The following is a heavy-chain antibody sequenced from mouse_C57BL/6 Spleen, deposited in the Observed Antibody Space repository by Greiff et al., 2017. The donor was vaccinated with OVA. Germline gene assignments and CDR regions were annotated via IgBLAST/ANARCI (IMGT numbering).Heavy chain of an antibody. CDR1: GFNIKDYY. CDR2: IDPEDGDT. J-gene: IGHJ2*01. Sequence: VQLKESGAELVRPGASVKLSCTASGFNIKDYYMHWVKQRPEQGLEWIGRIDPEDGDTEYAPKFQGKATMTADTSSNPAYLQLSSLTSEDTAVYYCILGYFDYWGQGTTLTVSS. CDR3: ILGYFDY. V-gene: IGHV14-1*01.